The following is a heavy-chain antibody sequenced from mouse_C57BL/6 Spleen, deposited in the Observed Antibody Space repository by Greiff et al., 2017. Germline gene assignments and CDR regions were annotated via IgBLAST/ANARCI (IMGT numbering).Heavy chain of an antibody. CDR3: ARYELGRYFDG. Sequence: DVLLVESGAGLVQPGGSLSLSCTASGFTFTDYYMSWVRQPPGQGLEWLGFIRHKANGYKTEYSASVKGRFTIARDTTQSILYLPMNALRAEDSATYASARYELGRYFDGWGTGTTVTVSS. J-gene: IGHJ1*03. CDR1: GFTFTDYY. V-gene: IGHV7-3*01. CDR2: IRHKANGYKT. D-gene: IGHD4-1*01.